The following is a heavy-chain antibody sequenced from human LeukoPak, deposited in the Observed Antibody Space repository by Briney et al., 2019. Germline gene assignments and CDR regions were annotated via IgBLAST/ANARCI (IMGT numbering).Heavy chain of an antibody. V-gene: IGHV4-30-4*08. CDR3: ARASPMEQWLQRTFDY. D-gene: IGHD6-19*01. CDR2: IYYSGST. Sequence: SGTLSLTCIVSGGSISSGDYYWSWIRQPPGKGLEWIGYIYYSGSTYYNPSLKSRVTISVDTSKNQFSLKLSSVTAADTAVYYCARASPMEQWLQRTFDYWGQGTLVTVSS. J-gene: IGHJ4*02. CDR1: GGSISSGDYY.